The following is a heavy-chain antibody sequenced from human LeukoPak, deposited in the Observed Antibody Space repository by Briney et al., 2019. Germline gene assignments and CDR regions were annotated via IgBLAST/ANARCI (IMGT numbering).Heavy chain of an antibody. Sequence: NPSETLSLTCTVSGGSISSSSYYWGWLRQPPGKGLEWIGSIYYSGSTYYNPSLKSRVTISVDTSKNQFSLKLSSVTAADTAVYYCVRHGGGYCSGGSCYVDYWGQGTLVTVSS. D-gene: IGHD2-15*01. CDR1: GGSISSSSYY. J-gene: IGHJ4*02. V-gene: IGHV4-39*01. CDR2: IYYSGST. CDR3: VRHGGGYCSGGSCYVDY.